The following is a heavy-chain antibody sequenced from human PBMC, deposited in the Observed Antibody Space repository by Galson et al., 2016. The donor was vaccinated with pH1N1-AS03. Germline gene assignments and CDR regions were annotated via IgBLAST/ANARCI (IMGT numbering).Heavy chain of an antibody. V-gene: IGHV1-18*01. D-gene: IGHD3-3*01. CDR3: ARGFLEAVIDY. Sequence: SVKVSCKASGYSFISYGVSWVRQAPGQGLEWMGWISPYNGKTEHAQKFQGRVTMTRDTSASTAYMELSSLTSDDTSVYYCARGFLEAVIDYWGQGSLVTVSS. J-gene: IGHJ4*02. CDR1: GYSFISYG. CDR2: ISPYNGKT.